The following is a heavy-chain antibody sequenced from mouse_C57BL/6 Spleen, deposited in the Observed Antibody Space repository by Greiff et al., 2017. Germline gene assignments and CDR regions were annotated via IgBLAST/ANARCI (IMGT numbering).Heavy chain of an antibody. CDR2: IYPGSGST. CDR3: ARRDYGYDWYFDV. J-gene: IGHJ1*03. CDR1: GYTFTSYW. Sequence: QVHVKQPGAELVKPGASVKMSCKASGYTFTSYWITWVKQRPGQGLEWIGDIYPGSGSTNYNEKFKSKATLTVDTSSSTAYMQLSSLTSEDSAVYYCARRDYGYDWYFDVWGTGTTVTVSS. V-gene: IGHV1-55*01. D-gene: IGHD2-2*01.